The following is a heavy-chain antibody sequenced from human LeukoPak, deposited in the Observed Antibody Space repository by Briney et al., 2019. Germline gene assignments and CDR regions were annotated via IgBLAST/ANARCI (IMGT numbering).Heavy chain of an antibody. CDR2: ISGYNGDT. V-gene: IGHV1-18*01. CDR1: GYTFTDFG. D-gene: IGHD5-18*01. J-gene: IGHJ4*02. Sequence: ASVKVSCKASGYTFTDFGISWVRQAPGQGLEWMGWISGYNGDTDYAQKLQGRVTMTTDTSTSTAYMEVRGLRSDDTAVYYCTRDLGVDTTMIFFDYWGQGSLVTVSS. CDR3: TRDLGVDTTMIFFDY.